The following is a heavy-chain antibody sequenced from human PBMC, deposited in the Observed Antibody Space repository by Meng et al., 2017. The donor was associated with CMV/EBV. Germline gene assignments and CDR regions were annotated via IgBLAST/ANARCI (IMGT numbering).Heavy chain of an antibody. CDR3: AREGQSGVPAAIYGFWFDP. D-gene: IGHD2-2*02. Sequence: SVKVSCKASGSTFSSYAISWVRQAPGQGLEWMGGIIPIFGTANYAQKFQGRVTITTDESTSTAYMELSSLRSEDTAVYYCAREGQSGVPAAIYGFWFDPWGQGTLVTVSS. J-gene: IGHJ5*02. CDR2: IIPIFGTA. V-gene: IGHV1-69*05. CDR1: GSTFSSYA.